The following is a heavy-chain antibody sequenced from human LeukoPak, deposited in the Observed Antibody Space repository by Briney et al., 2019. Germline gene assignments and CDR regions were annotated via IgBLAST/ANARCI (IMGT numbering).Heavy chain of an antibody. CDR3: ARARGRSLITTIDY. J-gene: IGHJ4*02. CDR2: ISAYNGNT. CDR1: GSTFSSYG. Sequence: ASVKVSCQASGSTFSSYGISWVRQAPGQGLEWMGWISAYNGNTNYAQKLQGRVTMTTDTSTSTAYMELRSLRSDDTAVYYCARARGRSLITTIDYWGQGTLVTVSS. D-gene: IGHD3-22*01. V-gene: IGHV1-18*01.